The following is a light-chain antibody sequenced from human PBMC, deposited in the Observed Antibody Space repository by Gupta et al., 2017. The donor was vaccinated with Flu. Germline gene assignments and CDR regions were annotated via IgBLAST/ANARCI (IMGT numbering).Light chain of an antibody. CDR1: SSNIGAGFD. Sequence: QSVLTQPPSVSGAPGQRVTISCTGTSSNIGAGFDVHWYQQVPGTAPNLLVYGNNNRPSVVPDRFSGSKSGTSASLAITGLQAEDEADYYCQSYDNSLNGREVFGGGTKLTVL. V-gene: IGLV1-40*01. CDR2: GNN. J-gene: IGLJ3*02. CDR3: QSYDNSLNGREV.